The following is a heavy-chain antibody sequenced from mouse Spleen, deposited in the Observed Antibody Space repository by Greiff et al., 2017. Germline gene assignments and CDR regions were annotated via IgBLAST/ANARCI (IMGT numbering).Heavy chain of an antibody. D-gene: IGHD2-10*02. V-gene: IGHV5-9*04. CDR2: ISSGGGST. J-gene: IGHJ2*01. CDR1: GFTFSSYY. Sequence: EVKVEESGGGLVKLGGSLKLSCAASGFTFSSYYMSWVRQTPEKRLEWVATISSGGGSTYYPDSVKGRFTISRDNAKNTLYLQMSSLNSEDTAVYYCARVWPNYFDYWGQGTTLTVSS. CDR3: ARVWPNYFDY.